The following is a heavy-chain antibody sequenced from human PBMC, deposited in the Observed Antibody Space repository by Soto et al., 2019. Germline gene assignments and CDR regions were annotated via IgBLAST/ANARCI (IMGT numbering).Heavy chain of an antibody. Sequence: QITLKESGPMLVKPTQTLTLTCTFSGFSLSTSGVGVAWIRQPPGKALEWLALIYWDDDKRYSPSLQNRLTITKDTSKNQVVLTMTNMDPVDTATYYCARRTQASGTLHNWFDPWGQGTLVIVSS. CDR3: ARRTQASGTLHNWFDP. J-gene: IGHJ5*02. CDR1: GFSLSTSGVG. D-gene: IGHD3-10*01. CDR2: IYWDDDK. V-gene: IGHV2-5*02.